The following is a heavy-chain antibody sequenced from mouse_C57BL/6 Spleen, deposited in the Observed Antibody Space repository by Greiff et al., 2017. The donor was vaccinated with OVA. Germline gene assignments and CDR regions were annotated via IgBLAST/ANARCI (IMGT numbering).Heavy chain of an antibody. Sequence: QVQLQQPGAELVKPGASVKLSCKASGYTFTSYWMQWVKQRPGQGLEWIGEIDPSDSYTNYNQKFKGKATLTVDTSSSTAYMQLSSLTSEDSAVYDCARDYYDYGRNLDYWGQGTTLTVSS. J-gene: IGHJ2*01. CDR3: ARDYYDYGRNLDY. CDR1: GYTFTSYW. D-gene: IGHD2-4*01. CDR2: IDPSDSYT. V-gene: IGHV1-50*01.